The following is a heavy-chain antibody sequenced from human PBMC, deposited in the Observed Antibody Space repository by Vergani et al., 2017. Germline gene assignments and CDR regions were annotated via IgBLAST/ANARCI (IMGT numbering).Heavy chain of an antibody. V-gene: IGHV4-39*01. CDR2: IYNSGNG. J-gene: IGHJ2*01. CDR3: ASGKYYADSTSQFRGRYFDV. Sequence: QMQLQESGPGLVKASATLSLTCTVSGDSIISRSYYWGWIRQPPGKGLEWIGSIYNSGNGDSSSSLKSRVTISADTSKNQFSLRLTSVTAADKAVYYCASGKYYADSTSQFRGRYFDVWGRGTLVTVPS. D-gene: IGHD3-16*01. CDR1: GDSIISRSYY.